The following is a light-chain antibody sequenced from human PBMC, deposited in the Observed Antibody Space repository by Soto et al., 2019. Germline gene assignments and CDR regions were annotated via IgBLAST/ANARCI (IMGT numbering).Light chain of an antibody. CDR2: VNSDGSH. Sequence: QSVLTQSPSASASLGASVRLTCTLNSGHSSYASAWHQQQPEKGPRYLMKVNSDGSHSKGDGIPDRFSGSSSGAERYLTISSLQSEDEADYYCQTWGTGSWVFGGGTKLTVL. CDR1: SGHSSYA. V-gene: IGLV4-69*01. J-gene: IGLJ3*02. CDR3: QTWGTGSWV.